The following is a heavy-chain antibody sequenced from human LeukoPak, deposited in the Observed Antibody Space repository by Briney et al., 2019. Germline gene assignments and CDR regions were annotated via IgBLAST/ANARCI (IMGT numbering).Heavy chain of an antibody. J-gene: IGHJ4*02. D-gene: IGHD2-2*01. Sequence: SETLSLTCTVSGGSISSGDCYWSWIRQPPGKGLEWIGYIYYCGSTYYNPSLKSRVTISVDTSKNQFSLKLSSVTAADTAVYYCARGANKVVPAALWGQGTLVTVSS. CDR1: GGSISSGDCY. V-gene: IGHV4-30-4*08. CDR2: IYYCGST. CDR3: ARGANKVVPAAL.